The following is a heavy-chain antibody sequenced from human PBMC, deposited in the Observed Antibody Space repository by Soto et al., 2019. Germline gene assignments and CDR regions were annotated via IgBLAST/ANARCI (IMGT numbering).Heavy chain of an antibody. CDR2: INHSGST. J-gene: IGHJ4*02. Sequence: QVQLQQWGAGLLKPSETLSLTCAVYGGSFSGYYWTWIRQPPGTGLEWIGEINHSGSTNYNPSLKRRVHISVDTSENQFSLKLTSVTAADTAVYYCARDKITGLFDYWGQGTLVTVSS. V-gene: IGHV4-34*01. D-gene: IGHD2-8*02. CDR3: ARDKITGLFDY. CDR1: GGSFSGYY.